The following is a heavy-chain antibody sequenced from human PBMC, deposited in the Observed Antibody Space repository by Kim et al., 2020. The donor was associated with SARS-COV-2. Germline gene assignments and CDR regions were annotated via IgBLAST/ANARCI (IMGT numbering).Heavy chain of an antibody. J-gene: IGHJ3*02. CDR2: IKSKTDGGTI. CDR1: GFTFSNAW. CDR3: TTDSWLQYHRGVFDI. D-gene: IGHD2-8*02. V-gene: IGHV3-15*01. Sequence: GGSLRLSCAASGFTFSNAWMSWVRQAPGKGLEWVGRIKSKTDGGTIDYAAPVKGRFTILRDDSKNTLYLQMNSLKTEDTAVYYCTTDSWLQYHRGVFDIWGQGTMVTVSS.